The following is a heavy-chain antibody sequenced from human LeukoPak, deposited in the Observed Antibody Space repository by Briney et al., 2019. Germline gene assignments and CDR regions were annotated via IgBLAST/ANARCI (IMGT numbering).Heavy chain of an antibody. V-gene: IGHV7-4-1*02. J-gene: IGHJ4*02. Sequence: WASVKVSCKTSGYSFSSHAISWVRQAPGQGLEWMGWINTNTGNPTYAQGFTGRFVFSLDTSVSTAYLQISSLKAEDTAVYYCAGNIQESSSWPFDYWGQGTLVTVSS. CDR1: GYSFSSHA. CDR3: AGNIQESSSWPFDY. CDR2: INTNTGNP. D-gene: IGHD6-13*01.